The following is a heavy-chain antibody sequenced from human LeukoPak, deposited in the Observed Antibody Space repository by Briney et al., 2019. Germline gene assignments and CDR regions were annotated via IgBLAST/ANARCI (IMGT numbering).Heavy chain of an antibody. CDR1: GFTLSSYG. CDR3: AKDTILGVSDAFDI. D-gene: IGHD2-8*01. V-gene: IGHV3-9*01. Sequence: GGSLRLSCAASGFTLSSYGMHWVRQDPGKGLEWVSGISWNSGSIGYADSVKGRFTISRDNAKNSLYLQMNSLRAEDTALYYCAKDTILGVSDAFDIWGQGTMVTVSS. J-gene: IGHJ3*02. CDR2: ISWNSGSI.